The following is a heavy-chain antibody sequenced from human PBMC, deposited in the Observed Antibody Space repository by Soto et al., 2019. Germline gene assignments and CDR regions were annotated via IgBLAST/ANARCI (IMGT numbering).Heavy chain of an antibody. CDR3: ARDWLPGSSSPKPEYFQH. D-gene: IGHD6-6*01. V-gene: IGHV1-69*13. CDR1: GGTFSSYA. J-gene: IGHJ1*01. Sequence: ASVKVSCKASGGTFSSYAISWVRQAPGQGLEWMGGIIPIFGTANYAQKFQGRVTITADESTSTAYMELSSLRSEDTAVYYCARDWLPGSSSPKPEYFQHWGQGTLVTVSS. CDR2: IIPIFGTA.